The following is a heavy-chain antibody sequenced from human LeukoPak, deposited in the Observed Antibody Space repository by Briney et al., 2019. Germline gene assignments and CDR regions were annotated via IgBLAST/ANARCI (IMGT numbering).Heavy chain of an antibody. CDR3: TRGPIRLWLYDGMDV. CDR1: GFTFGDHA. Sequence: PGGSLRLSCTASGFTFGDHAMSWVRQAPGKGLEWVGFIRSKTYGGTTEYAASVKGRFTISRDDSKSIAYLQMNSLKTEDTAAYYCTRGPIRLWLYDGMDVWGQGTTVTVSS. V-gene: IGHV3-49*04. CDR2: IRSKTYGGTT. J-gene: IGHJ6*02. D-gene: IGHD5-18*01.